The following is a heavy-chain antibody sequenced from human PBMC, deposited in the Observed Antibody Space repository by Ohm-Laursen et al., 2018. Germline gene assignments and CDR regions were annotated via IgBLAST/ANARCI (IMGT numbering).Heavy chain of an antibody. CDR2: MTSSGSVM. V-gene: IGHV3-21*01. CDR3: ARGDISGYWYFDL. D-gene: IGHD3-22*01. Sequence: SLRLSCTASGFTFTNYNMNWVRQAPGKGLEWVSSMTSSGSVMPYLDSVKGRFTISRDNAKNSLYLQMNSLRAEDTAVYYCARGDISGYWYFDLWGRGTLVTVSS. CDR1: GFTFTNYN. J-gene: IGHJ2*01.